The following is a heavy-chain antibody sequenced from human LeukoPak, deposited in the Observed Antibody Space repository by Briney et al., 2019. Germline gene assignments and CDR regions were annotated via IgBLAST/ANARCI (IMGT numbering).Heavy chain of an antibody. Sequence: ASVKVSCKTSGFTFTSHDYNWVRQATGQGLEWMGWMNPNSGSTGYAQKFQGRVTMTRDTSITTVYMELRSLRSDDTAVYYCARAEHYYDSSGYSLLGAFDIWGQGTMVTVSS. D-gene: IGHD3-22*01. CDR3: ARAEHYYDSSGYSLLGAFDI. J-gene: IGHJ3*02. V-gene: IGHV1-8*01. CDR1: GFTFTSHD. CDR2: MNPNSGST.